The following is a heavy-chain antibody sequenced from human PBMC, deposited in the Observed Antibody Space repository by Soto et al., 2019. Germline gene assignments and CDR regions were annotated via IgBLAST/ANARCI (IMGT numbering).Heavy chain of an antibody. CDR3: AREGTYYGDYGTLGY. CDR1: GGSISSYY. J-gene: IGHJ4*02. CDR2: IYHSGST. V-gene: IGHV4-59*01. Sequence: QVQLQESGPGLVKPSETLSLTCTVSGGSISSYYWSWIRQPPGKGLEWIGYIYHSGSTNYNPSLKSRVTISVDTSKNQFSLKLRSVTAADTAVYYCAREGTYYGDYGTLGYWGQGTLVTVSS. D-gene: IGHD4-17*01.